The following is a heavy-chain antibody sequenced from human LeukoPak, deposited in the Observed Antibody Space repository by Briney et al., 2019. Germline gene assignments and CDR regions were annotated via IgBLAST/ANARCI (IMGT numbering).Heavy chain of an antibody. Sequence: SETLSLTCTGTGGSISSYYWSWIRRPPGKGLEWIGYIYYSGSTNYNPSLKSRVTISVDTSKNQFSLKLSSVTAADTAVYYCARETGGDSSGTFDYWGQGTLVTVSS. D-gene: IGHD3-22*01. CDR1: GGSISSYY. CDR2: IYYSGST. V-gene: IGHV4-59*01. J-gene: IGHJ4*02. CDR3: ARETGGDSSGTFDY.